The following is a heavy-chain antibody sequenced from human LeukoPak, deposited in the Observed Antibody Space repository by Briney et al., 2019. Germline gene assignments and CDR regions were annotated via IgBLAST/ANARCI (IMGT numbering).Heavy chain of an antibody. Sequence: AASVKVSCKASGYTFTYYGITWVRQAPGQGLEWMGWISTHNGNTSYAQKLQGRVTMTTDTSTSTAYMELRSLRSDDTAVYYCARGAGYYYDSSGFYYRWFDPWGQGTLVTVSS. D-gene: IGHD3-22*01. CDR3: ARGAGYYYDSSGFYYRWFDP. V-gene: IGHV1-18*01. J-gene: IGHJ5*02. CDR2: ISTHNGNT. CDR1: GYTFTYYG.